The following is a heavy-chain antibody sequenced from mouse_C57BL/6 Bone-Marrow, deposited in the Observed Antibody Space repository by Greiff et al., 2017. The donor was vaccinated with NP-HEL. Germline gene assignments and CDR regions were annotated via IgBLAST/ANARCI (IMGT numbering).Heavy chain of an antibody. J-gene: IGHJ2*01. CDR1: GYTFTSYW. V-gene: IGHV1-59*01. Sequence: QVQLQQPGAELVRPGTSVKLSCKASGYTFTSYWMHWVKQRPGQGLEWIGVIDPSDSYTTYNQKFKGKATLTVDTSSSTAYMQLSSLTSEDSAVYYCARWDYWGQGTTLTVAS. CDR3: ARWDY. CDR2: IDPSDSYT.